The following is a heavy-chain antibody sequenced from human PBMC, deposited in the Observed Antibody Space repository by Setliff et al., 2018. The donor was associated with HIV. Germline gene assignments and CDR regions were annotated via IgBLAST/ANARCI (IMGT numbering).Heavy chain of an antibody. CDR3: ARQFSNSFDY. V-gene: IGHV1-2*02. CDR2: ISPDNANT. Sequence: GAAVKVSCKSSGYTCTDYVMHWVRQAPGQGLEWMGWISPDNANTRISQRFRGSVTMTRDRSINTAYMEFSGLTSDDTAVYYCARQFSNSFDYWGQGALVTAS. J-gene: IGHJ4*02. D-gene: IGHD7-27*01. CDR1: GYTCTDYV.